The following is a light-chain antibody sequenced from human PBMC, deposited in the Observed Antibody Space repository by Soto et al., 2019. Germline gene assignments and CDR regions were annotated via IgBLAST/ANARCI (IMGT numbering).Light chain of an antibody. V-gene: IGLV4-69*01. Sequence: QPVLTQSPSASDSLGASVTLTCTLSSNHKNYAIAWHQHQPEKGPRYLMRLNSDGSHTKGDAIPDRFSGSSSGAERYLTISGLRSEDDAVYYCQTWGTGFQVFGGGTQLTVL. CDR2: LNSDGSH. CDR3: QTWGTGFQV. J-gene: IGLJ3*02. CDR1: SNHKNYA.